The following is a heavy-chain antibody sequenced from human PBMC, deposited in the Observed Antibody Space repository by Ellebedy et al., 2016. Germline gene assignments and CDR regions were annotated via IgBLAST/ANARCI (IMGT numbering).Heavy chain of an antibody. D-gene: IGHD2-21*01. J-gene: IGHJ4*02. Sequence: GGSLRLSCAASGFTFSSYTMHWVRQAPGKGLEWVAVMSFDGSHKYYADSVKGRFTISRDNAKNTLYLQMNSLRAEDTALYYCSRYSTASGSWGRGTQVTVSA. CDR1: GFTFSSYT. CDR2: MSFDGSHK. V-gene: IGHV3-30-3*01. CDR3: SRYSTASGS.